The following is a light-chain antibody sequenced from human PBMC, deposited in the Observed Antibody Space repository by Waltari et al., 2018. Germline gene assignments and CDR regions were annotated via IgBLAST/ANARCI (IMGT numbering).Light chain of an antibody. CDR1: SSDIGSNT. Sequence: QSVLTQAHSVSGTPGQRVTFSCSGSSSDIGSNTVNWYQQVPGTAPKLLIFANNPRPAGVPDRFSGSKSGTSASLAISGLQSEDEAEYYCVAWDDSLNGVMFGGGTKLTVL. J-gene: IGLJ3*02. V-gene: IGLV1-44*01. CDR3: VAWDDSLNGVM. CDR2: ANN.